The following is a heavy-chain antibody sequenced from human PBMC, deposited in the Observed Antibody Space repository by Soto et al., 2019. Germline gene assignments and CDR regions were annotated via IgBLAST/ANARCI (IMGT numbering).Heavy chain of an antibody. D-gene: IGHD3-22*01. V-gene: IGHV3-23*01. CDR1: GFTFSSYA. CDR2: ISGSGSTI. CDR3: AKVFYYYDSSGTRKDQKFDY. Sequence: GSLRLSCAASGFTFSSYAVSWVRQAPGKGPEWISSISGSGSTIYYADSVKGRFTISRDNSKNTLYLQMSSLRAEDTAVYYCAKVFYYYDSSGTRKDQKFDYWGQGTLVTVSS. J-gene: IGHJ4*02.